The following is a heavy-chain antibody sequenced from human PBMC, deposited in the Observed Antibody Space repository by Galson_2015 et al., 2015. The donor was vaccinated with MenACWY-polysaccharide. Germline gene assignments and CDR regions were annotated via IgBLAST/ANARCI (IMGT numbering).Heavy chain of an antibody. J-gene: IGHJ4*02. CDR2: IYYGGST. CDR3: ARQGGSGRSHDY. CDR1: GGSISSSSYY. D-gene: IGHD5-12*01. Sequence: SETLSLTCTVSGGSISSSSYYWGWIRQPPGKGLEWIGTIYYGGSTYYNPSLKSRVTLSVDTSKDQFSLKLTSVTAADTAVYYCARQGGSGRSHDYWGQGTLVTVSS. V-gene: IGHV4-39*01.